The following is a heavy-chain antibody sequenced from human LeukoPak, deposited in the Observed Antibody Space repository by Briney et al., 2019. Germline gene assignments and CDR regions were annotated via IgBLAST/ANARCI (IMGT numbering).Heavy chain of an antibody. Sequence: PGGSLRLSCAASGFTFSSYSMNWVRQAPGKGLEWVSSISSSSSYIYYADSVKGRFTISRDNAKNSLYLQMNSLRAEDTAVYYCARAHYDSSGYYALFDYWGQGTLVTVSS. D-gene: IGHD3-22*01. CDR2: ISSSSSYI. CDR3: ARAHYDSSGYYALFDY. CDR1: GFTFSSYS. J-gene: IGHJ4*02. V-gene: IGHV3-21*01.